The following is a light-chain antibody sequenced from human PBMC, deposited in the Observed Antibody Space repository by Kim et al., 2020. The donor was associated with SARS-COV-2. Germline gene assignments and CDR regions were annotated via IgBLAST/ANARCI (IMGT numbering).Light chain of an antibody. V-gene: IGKV3-15*01. CDR3: QQYSFWPRT. CDR2: RAS. J-gene: IGKJ3*01. CDR1: RSLGTN. Sequence: VPPGESASLSCRASRSLGTNLAWYQQKPGQAPRLLIYRASTRATDTPARFSGSGSGTEFTLTISSLQSEDFALYYCQQYSFWPRTFGPGTKVDIK.